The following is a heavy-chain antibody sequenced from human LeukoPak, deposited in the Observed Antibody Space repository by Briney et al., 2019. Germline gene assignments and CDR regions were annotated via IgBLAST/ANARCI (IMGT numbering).Heavy chain of an antibody. J-gene: IGHJ4*02. CDR1: GYTFTSYG. D-gene: IGHD3-10*01. Sequence: ASVKVSCKASGYTFTSYGISWVRQAPGQGLEWMGWISAYNGNTNYAQKLQGRVTMTTDTSTSTAYMELSSLRSEDTAVYYCARDNMVRGVIDYWGQGTLVTVSS. CDR2: ISAYNGNT. CDR3: ARDNMVRGVIDY. V-gene: IGHV1-18*01.